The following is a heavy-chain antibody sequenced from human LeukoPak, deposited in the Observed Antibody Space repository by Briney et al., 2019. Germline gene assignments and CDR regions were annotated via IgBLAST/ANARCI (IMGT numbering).Heavy chain of an antibody. Sequence: PGGSLRLSCAASGFTFDDYATHWVRQAPGKGLEWVSGISWNSGSIGYADSVKGRFTISRDNAKNSLYLQMNSLRAEDTALYYCAKGRESPIRRPAFDIWGQGTMVTVSS. V-gene: IGHV3-9*01. J-gene: IGHJ3*02. CDR1: GFTFDDYA. CDR2: ISWNSGSI. CDR3: AKGRESPIRRPAFDI.